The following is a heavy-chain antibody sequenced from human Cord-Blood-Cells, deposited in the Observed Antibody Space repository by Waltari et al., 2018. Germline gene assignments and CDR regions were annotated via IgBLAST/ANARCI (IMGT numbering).Heavy chain of an antibody. CDR1: GGTFSSYA. Sequence: QVQLVQSGAEVKKPGSSVKVSCKASGGTFSSYAISWVRQAPGQGLEWMGGIIPIFGTANYAQKFQGRVTITADESTSTAYMELSSLRSEDTAVYYCARGGGHCSSTSCYRDAFDIWGQGTMVTVSS. CDR3: ARGGGHCSSTSCYRDAFDI. CDR2: IIPIFGTA. J-gene: IGHJ3*02. V-gene: IGHV1-69*01. D-gene: IGHD2-2*01.